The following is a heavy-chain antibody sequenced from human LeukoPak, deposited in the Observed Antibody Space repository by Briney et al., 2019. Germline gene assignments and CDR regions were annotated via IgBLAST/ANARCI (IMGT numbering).Heavy chain of an antibody. J-gene: IGHJ4*02. V-gene: IGHV3-64*01. CDR3: ARSSIVVVSILDY. Sequence: PGGSLRLSCAASGFPFSSYAMHWVRQAPGKGLEYVSAISSNGGSTSYANSVKGRFTISRDNSKNTLYLQMGSLRAEDMAVYYCARSSIVVVSILDYWGQGNLVTVSS. CDR2: ISSNGGST. CDR1: GFPFSSYA. D-gene: IGHD2-2*01.